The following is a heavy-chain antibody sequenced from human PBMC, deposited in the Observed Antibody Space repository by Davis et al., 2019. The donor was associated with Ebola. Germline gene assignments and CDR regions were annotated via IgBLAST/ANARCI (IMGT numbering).Heavy chain of an antibody. CDR3: ARGLGLGSLGAIRPYYFDY. J-gene: IGHJ4*02. CDR2: VYYTGST. V-gene: IGHV4-59*01. Sequence: MPSETLSLTCAVYGGSFSGYYWTWIRQSPGKGLEWIGYVYYTGSTNYNPSLQSRVTISLDMSNNQFSLKLESVTAADTAVYYCARGLGLGSLGAIRPYYFDYWGQGTQVAVSS. D-gene: IGHD3-22*01. CDR1: GGSFSGYY.